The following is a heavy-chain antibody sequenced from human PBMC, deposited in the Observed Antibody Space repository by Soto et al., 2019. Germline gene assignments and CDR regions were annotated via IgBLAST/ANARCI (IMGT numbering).Heavy chain of an antibody. Sequence: PGGSLRLSCAASGFTFSSYEMNWVRQAPGKGLEWVAGVSPHAANTYYADSVRGRFIISRDDSRKTVSLDMNSLRGEDSAVYYCATEGAKTTWNFDYWGQGTVVTVSS. J-gene: IGHJ4*02. CDR1: GFTFSSYE. CDR2: VSPHAANT. D-gene: IGHD1-1*01. CDR3: ATEGAKTTWNFDY. V-gene: IGHV3-23*01.